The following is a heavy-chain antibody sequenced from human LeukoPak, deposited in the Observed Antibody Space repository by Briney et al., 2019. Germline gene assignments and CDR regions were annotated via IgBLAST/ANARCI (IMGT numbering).Heavy chain of an antibody. Sequence: SETLSLTCAVYGGSFSGYYWSWIRQPPGKGLEWIGYIYYGGSTNYNPSLKSRVTISIDTSKSQFSLKLSSVTAADTAMYYCARGGNYMDVWGKGTTVTVSS. CDR3: ARGGNYMDV. CDR2: IYYGGST. J-gene: IGHJ6*03. D-gene: IGHD3-16*01. V-gene: IGHV4-59*01. CDR1: GGSFSGYY.